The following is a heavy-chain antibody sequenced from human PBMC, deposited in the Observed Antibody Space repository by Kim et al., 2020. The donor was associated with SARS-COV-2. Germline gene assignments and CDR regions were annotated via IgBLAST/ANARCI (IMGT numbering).Heavy chain of an antibody. D-gene: IGHD3-9*01. V-gene: IGHV3-48*03. CDR3: ARGSGGDYDILTGYFYYYYYGMDV. Sequence: GGSLRLSCAASGFTFSSYEMNWVRQAPGKGLEWVSYISSSGSTIYYADSVKGRFTISRDNAKNSLYLQMNSLRAEDTAVYYCARGSGGDYDILTGYFYYYYYGMDVWGQGTTVTVSS. CDR1: GFTFSSYE. J-gene: IGHJ6*02. CDR2: ISSSGSTI.